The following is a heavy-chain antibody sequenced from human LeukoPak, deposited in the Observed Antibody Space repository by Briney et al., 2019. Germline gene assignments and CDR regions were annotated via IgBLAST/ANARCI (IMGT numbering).Heavy chain of an antibody. D-gene: IGHD2-8*01. CDR2: IYYSGST. V-gene: IGHV4-59*08. CDR3: ARFNGFPWAFDI. J-gene: IGHJ3*02. Sequence: SETLSLTCTVSGGSISSYYWSWIRQPPGKGLEWIGYIYYSGSTNYNPSLKSRVTISVDTSKNQFSLKLSSVTAADTAVYYCARFNGFPWAFDIWGQGTMVTVSS. CDR1: GGSISSYY.